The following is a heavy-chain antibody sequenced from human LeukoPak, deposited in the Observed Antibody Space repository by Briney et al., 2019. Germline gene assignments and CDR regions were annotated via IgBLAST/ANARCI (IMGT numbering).Heavy chain of an antibody. J-gene: IGHJ4*02. Sequence: AASVKVSCKASGYTFTSYDINWVRQATGQGLEWMGWMNPNSGNTGYAQKFQGRVTITRDTSASTAYMELSSLRSEDTAVYYCAREERYSSSWYYFDYWGQGTLVTVSS. CDR1: GYTFTSYD. CDR2: MNPNSGNT. CDR3: AREERYSSSWYYFDY. D-gene: IGHD6-13*01. V-gene: IGHV1-8*01.